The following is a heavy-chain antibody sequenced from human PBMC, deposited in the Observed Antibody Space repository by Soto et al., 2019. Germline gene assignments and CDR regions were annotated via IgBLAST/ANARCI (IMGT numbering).Heavy chain of an antibody. CDR2: ISGSGGST. J-gene: IGHJ4*02. D-gene: IGHD2-2*01. CDR1: GFTFSSYA. V-gene: IGHV3-23*01. CDR3: AKLRIVVVPAAIASLNY. Sequence: TGGSLRLSCAASGFTFSSYAMSWVRQAPGKGLEWVSAISGSGGSTYYADSVKGRFTISRDNSKNTLYLQMNSLRAEDTAVYYCAKLRIVVVPAAIASLNYWGQGTLVTVSS.